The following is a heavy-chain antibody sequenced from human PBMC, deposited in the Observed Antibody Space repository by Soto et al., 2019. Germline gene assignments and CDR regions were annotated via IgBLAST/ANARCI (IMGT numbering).Heavy chain of an antibody. CDR1: GFTFSSYG. CDR3: ARTLILSSGIPCYGMDV. D-gene: IGHD6-19*01. Sequence: QVQLVESGGGVVQPGRSLRLSCAASGFTFSSYGMHWVRQAPGKGLEWVAVIWYDGSNKYYADSVKGRFTISRDNSKNTLYLQMNSLRAEDTAVYYCARTLILSSGIPCYGMDVWGQGTTVTVSS. J-gene: IGHJ6*02. V-gene: IGHV3-33*01. CDR2: IWYDGSNK.